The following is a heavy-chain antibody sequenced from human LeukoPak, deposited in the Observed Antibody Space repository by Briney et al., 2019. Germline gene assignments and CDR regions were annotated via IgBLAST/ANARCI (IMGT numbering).Heavy chain of an antibody. J-gene: IGHJ4*02. CDR3: ARGYSYAYTDY. Sequence: GGSLRLSCAASGFTFNTYNMNWVRQAPGKGLEWVSSISTSSGHIYYADSVKGRFTISRDNAKNSLYLQMNSLTPEDTAVYYCARGYSYAYTDYWGQGTLVTVSS. V-gene: IGHV3-21*04. D-gene: IGHD5-18*01. CDR1: GFTFNTYN. CDR2: ISTSSGHI.